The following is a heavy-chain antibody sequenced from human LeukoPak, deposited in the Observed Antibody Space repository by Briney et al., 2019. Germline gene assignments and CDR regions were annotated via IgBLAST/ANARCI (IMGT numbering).Heavy chain of an antibody. J-gene: IGHJ6*03. CDR2: ISSSSRTI. D-gene: IGHD3-16*01. V-gene: IGHV3-48*04. Sequence: GGSLRLSCAASGFTFSSYSMNWVRQAPGKGLEWVSYISSSSRTIYYADSVKGRFTISRDNAKSSLYLQMNSLRAEDTAVYYCARDNRQRGSHHYYYYMDVWGKGTTVTVSS. CDR1: GFTFSSYS. CDR3: ARDNRQRGSHHYYYYMDV.